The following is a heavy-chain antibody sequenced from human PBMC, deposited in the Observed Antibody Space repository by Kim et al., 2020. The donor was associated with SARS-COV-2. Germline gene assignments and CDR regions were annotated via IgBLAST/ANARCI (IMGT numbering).Heavy chain of an antibody. CDR2: IFGSGSGT. J-gene: IGHJ2*01. D-gene: IGHD1-1*01. CDR3: ARQLHVTTVTFYWYVVL. Sequence: GGSLRLSCTASEFTFGNFAMSWVRQTPGKGLEWVSGIFGSGSGTYYADSVKGRFTISRDNFQSTLYLQLNNLRADDTAVYYCARQLHVTTVTFYWYVVLWGRGTLVTVSS. V-gene: IGHV3-23*01. CDR1: EFTFGNFA.